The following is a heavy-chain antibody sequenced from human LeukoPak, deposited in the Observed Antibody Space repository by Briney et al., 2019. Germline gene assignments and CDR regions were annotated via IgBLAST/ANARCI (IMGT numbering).Heavy chain of an antibody. V-gene: IGHV3-23*01. CDR3: ARDAGTDGTYFDY. Sequence: GGSLRLSCAASGFTFSSYAMGWVRQAPGKGLEWVAAISGGGDLTFYADSVKGRFTISRDNSKNTLYLQMNSLRVEDTAVYYCARDAGTDGTYFDYWGQGTLVTVSS. CDR1: GFTFSSYA. J-gene: IGHJ4*02. CDR2: ISGGGDLT. D-gene: IGHD1-1*01.